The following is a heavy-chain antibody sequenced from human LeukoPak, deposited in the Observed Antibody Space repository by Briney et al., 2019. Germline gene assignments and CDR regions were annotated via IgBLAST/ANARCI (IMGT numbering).Heavy chain of an antibody. CDR2: ISGSGGST. Sequence: PGGSLRLSCAASGFTFSSYAMSWVRQAPGKGLEWVSAISGSGGSTYYADSVKGRFTISRDNSKNTLYLQMNSLRAEDTAVYYCAKLSGLYSSSWVDYWGQGTLVTVSS. CDR3: AKLSGLYSSSWVDY. D-gene: IGHD6-13*01. J-gene: IGHJ4*02. CDR1: GFTFSSYA. V-gene: IGHV3-23*01.